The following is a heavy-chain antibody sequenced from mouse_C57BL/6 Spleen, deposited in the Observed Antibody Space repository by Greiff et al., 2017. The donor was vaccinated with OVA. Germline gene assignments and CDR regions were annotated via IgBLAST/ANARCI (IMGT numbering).Heavy chain of an antibody. V-gene: IGHV5-4*01. CDR3: ARERLRRFDY. J-gene: IGHJ2*01. Sequence: EVKLVESGGGLVKPGGSLKLSCAASGFTFSSYAMSWVRQTPEKRLAWVATISAGGSYTYYPDNVKGRFTISRDNAKNNLYLQMSHLKSEDTAMYYCARERLRRFDYWGQGTTLTVSS. CDR1: GFTFSSYA. D-gene: IGHD2-4*01. CDR2: ISAGGSYT.